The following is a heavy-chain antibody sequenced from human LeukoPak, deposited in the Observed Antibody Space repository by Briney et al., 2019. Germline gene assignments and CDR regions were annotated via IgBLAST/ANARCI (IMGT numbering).Heavy chain of an antibody. V-gene: IGHV4-38-2*02. D-gene: IGHD3-9*01. CDR3: ARGQARLAWFDP. CDR2: MYHSGST. Sequence: SETLSLTCTVSGYSISSGYYWGWIRQPPGKGLEWIGSMYHSGSTYYKPSLKSRVTISLDTSKNQFSLKLRSVTAADTAVYYCARGQARLAWFDPWGQGTLVTVSS. CDR1: GYSISSGYY. J-gene: IGHJ5*02.